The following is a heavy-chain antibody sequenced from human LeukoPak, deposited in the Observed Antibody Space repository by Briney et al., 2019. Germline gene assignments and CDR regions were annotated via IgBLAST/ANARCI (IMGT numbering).Heavy chain of an antibody. CDR1: GGSLSGYY. CDR3: ARSGYSSSWPDY. CDR2: INHSGST. J-gene: IGHJ4*02. V-gene: IGHV4-34*01. D-gene: IGHD6-13*01. Sequence: SETLSLTCTVYGGSLSGYYWSWIRQPPGKGLEWIGEINHSGSTNYNPSLKSRVTISVDTSKNQFSLKVTSVTAADTAVYYCARSGYSSSWPDYWGQGTLVTVSS.